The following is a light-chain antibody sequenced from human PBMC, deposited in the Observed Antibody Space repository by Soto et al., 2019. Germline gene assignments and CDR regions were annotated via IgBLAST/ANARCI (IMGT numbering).Light chain of an antibody. CDR2: TAS. V-gene: IGKV1-17*01. CDR3: LQLNSYPRT. Sequence: DIQMTQSPSSLTASVGESVTITCRASQRISNLLNWYQQKPGKAPKLLIHTASSLQSGVPSRFSGSGSGTDFTLTISSLQPDDFATYYCLQLNSYPRTFGQGTKVDIK. J-gene: IGKJ1*01. CDR1: QRISNL.